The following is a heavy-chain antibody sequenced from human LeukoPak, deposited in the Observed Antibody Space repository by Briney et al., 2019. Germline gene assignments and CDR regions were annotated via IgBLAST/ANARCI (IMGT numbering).Heavy chain of an antibody. J-gene: IGHJ4*02. CDR3: ARDYGGTSGY. Sequence: HPGGSLRLSCAASGFTFSSYAMSWVRQAPVKGLEWVSAISGSGGSTYYADSVKGRFTISRDNSKNTLYLQMNSLRAEDTAVYYCARDYGGTSGYWGQGTLVTVSS. CDR1: GFTFSSYA. V-gene: IGHV3-23*01. CDR2: ISGSGGST. D-gene: IGHD4-17*01.